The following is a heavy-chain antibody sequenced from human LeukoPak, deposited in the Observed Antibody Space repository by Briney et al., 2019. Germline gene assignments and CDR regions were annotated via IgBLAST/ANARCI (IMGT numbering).Heavy chain of an antibody. CDR1: EFTFSSFW. CDR3: ARVRRYDSSGPEVY. J-gene: IGHJ4*02. D-gene: IGHD3-22*01. Sequence: GGSLRLSCAASEFTFSSFWMSWVRQAPGKGLECVAHIKQDGSEKYYVDSVRGRFTISRDNAKNTLYLQMNSLRAEDTAVYYCARVRRYDSSGPEVYWGQGTLVTVSS. V-gene: IGHV3-7*01. CDR2: IKQDGSEK.